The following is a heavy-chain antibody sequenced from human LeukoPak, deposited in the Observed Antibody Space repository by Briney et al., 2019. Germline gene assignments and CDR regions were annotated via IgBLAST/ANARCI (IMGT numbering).Heavy chain of an antibody. D-gene: IGHD6-13*01. CDR3: ARAKRFRGSSSWQTLGY. CDR2: INPNSGGT. V-gene: IGHV1-2*02. CDR1: GYTFTGYY. J-gene: IGHJ4*02. Sequence: GASVKVSCKASGYTFTGYYMHWVRQAPGQGLEWMGWINPNSGGTNYAQKFQGRVTMTRDTSISTAYMELSRLRSDDTAVYYCARAKRFRGSSSWQTLGYWGQGTLVTVSS.